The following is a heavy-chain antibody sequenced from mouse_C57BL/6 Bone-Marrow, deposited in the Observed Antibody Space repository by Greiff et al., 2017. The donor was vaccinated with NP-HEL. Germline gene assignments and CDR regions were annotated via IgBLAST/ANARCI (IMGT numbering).Heavy chain of an antibody. Sequence: EVQLVESGGGLVKPGGSLKLSCAASGFTFSSYTMSWVRQTPEKRLEWVATISGGGGNTYYPDSVKGRFTISSDNAKNTLYLQMRSLRSEDTALYYCARSLPTTVVARWYFDVWGTGTTVTVSS. J-gene: IGHJ1*03. CDR1: GFTFSSYT. D-gene: IGHD1-1*01. CDR2: ISGGGGNT. V-gene: IGHV5-9*01. CDR3: ARSLPTTVVARWYFDV.